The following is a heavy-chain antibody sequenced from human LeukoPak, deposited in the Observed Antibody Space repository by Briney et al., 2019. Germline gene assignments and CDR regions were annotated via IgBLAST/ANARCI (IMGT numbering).Heavy chain of an antibody. CDR3: ARIVVVTAIGFDP. V-gene: IGHV4-61*01. Sequence: ASETLSLTCTVSGDSVSSGSYYWSWIRQPPGKGLEWVGYIYYSGSTNYNPSLKSRVTISVDTSKNQFSLKLSSVTAADTAVYYCARIVVVTAIGFDPWGQGTLVTVSS. CDR2: IYYSGST. J-gene: IGHJ5*02. D-gene: IGHD2-21*02. CDR1: GDSVSSGSYY.